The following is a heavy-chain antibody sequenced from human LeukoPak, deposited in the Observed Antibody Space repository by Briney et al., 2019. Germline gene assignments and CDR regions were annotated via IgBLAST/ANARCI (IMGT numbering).Heavy chain of an antibody. D-gene: IGHD6-19*01. CDR3: ARDPSNTSGYYAYFDN. CDR2: IKCYNGDT. V-gene: IGHV1-18*01. J-gene: IGHJ4*02. Sequence: SVKDSCQASVYTFPHQGFNWVRPAPRQGLDWMGWIKCYNGDTHYAQKFQDRVTMTTDKSTSTAYMEVRSLRSDDTAVYYCARDPSNTSGYYAYFDNWGQGTLVTVSS. CDR1: VYTFPHQG.